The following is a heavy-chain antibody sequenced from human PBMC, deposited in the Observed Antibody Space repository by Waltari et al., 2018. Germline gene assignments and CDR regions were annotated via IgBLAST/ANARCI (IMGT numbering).Heavy chain of an antibody. V-gene: IGHV3-9*01. J-gene: IGHJ1*01. Sequence: EVQLVESGGGLVQPGRSLRLSCAASGFTFDDYAMHWVSGISWNSGSIGYADSVKGRFTISRDNAKNSLYLQMNSLRAEDTALYYCAKDASSGSYSAEYFQHWGQGTLVTVSS. CDR1: GFTFDDYA. CDR3: AKDASSGSYSAEYFQH. D-gene: IGHD1-26*01. CDR2: ISWNSGSI.